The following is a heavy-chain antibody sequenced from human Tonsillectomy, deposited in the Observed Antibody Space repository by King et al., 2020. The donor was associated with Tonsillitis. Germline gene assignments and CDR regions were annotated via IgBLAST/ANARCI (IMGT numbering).Heavy chain of an antibody. D-gene: IGHD2-15*01. CDR3: GRYEGGVFDP. J-gene: IGHJ5*02. CDR2: IYNSENT. Sequence: QLQESGPGLVKPSQTLSLTCTVSGCSISGGAYYWSWIRQHPGKGLEWIGYIYNSENTYYNPSLKSRLTISVDTSKNQFSLKLSSLPAAAPAVDFCGRYEGGVFDPWGQGTLVTVSS. CDR1: GCSISGGAYY. V-gene: IGHV4-31*03.